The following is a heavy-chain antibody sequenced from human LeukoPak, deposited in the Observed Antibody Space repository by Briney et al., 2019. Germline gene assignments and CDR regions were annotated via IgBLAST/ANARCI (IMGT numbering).Heavy chain of an antibody. Sequence: GGSLRLSCAASGFTVSSNYMSWVRQAPGKGLEWVSVIYSGGSTYYADSVKGRFTISRDNSKNTLYLQMNSLRAEDTAVYYCARDWRVASYHYYGMDVWGQGTTVTVSS. D-gene: IGHD2-21*01. CDR1: GFTVSSNY. CDR3: ARDWRVASYHYYGMDV. V-gene: IGHV3-53*01. J-gene: IGHJ6*02. CDR2: IYSGGST.